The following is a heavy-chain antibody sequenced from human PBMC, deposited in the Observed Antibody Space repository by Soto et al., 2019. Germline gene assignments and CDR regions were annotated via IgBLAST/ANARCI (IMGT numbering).Heavy chain of an antibody. D-gene: IGHD6-25*01. CDR2: MNYSGTT. Sequence: PSETLSLTCTVSGGSLSSSDFYWGWLRQTPGKGLEFIGSMNYSGTTYYNPSLKSRVTISVDTSKNQFTLKLISVTAADTAVYYCAVVDSTGNWFDPWGEGALVTVSS. V-gene: IGHV4-39*01. CDR1: GGSLSSSDFY. CDR3: AVVDSTGNWFDP. J-gene: IGHJ5*02.